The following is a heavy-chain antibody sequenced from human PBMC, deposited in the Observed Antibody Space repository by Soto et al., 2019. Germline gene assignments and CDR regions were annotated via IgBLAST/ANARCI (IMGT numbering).Heavy chain of an antibody. Sequence: SETLSLTCTVSGGSISNYYWIWIRQPAGKGLEWIGRIYTGGSTNYNPSLKSRVTMSTDTSKNQFSLRLTSVTAADTAVYYCARASVGPPGGGSWIMPFDYWGQGALVTVSS. V-gene: IGHV4-4*07. D-gene: IGHD2-15*01. CDR3: ARASVGPPGGGSWIMPFDY. CDR2: IYTGGST. J-gene: IGHJ4*02. CDR1: GGSISNYY.